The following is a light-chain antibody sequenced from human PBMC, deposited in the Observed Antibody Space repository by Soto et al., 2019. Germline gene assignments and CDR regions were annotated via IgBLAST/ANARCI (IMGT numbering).Light chain of an antibody. V-gene: IGKV3-20*01. J-gene: IGKJ4*01. CDR1: QSVSRSY. CDR2: GAS. CDR3: QQYGSSPLT. Sequence: DIVLTQSPGTLSLSPGDTATLSCRASQSVSRSYLAWYQRKPGQAPRLLIYGASIRATGIPDRFSGSGSGTDFTLTISRLEPEDFAVYYCQQYGSSPLTFGGGTKVEIK.